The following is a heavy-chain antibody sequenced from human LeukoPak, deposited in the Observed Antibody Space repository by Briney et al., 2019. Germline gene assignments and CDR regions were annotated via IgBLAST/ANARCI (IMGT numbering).Heavy chain of an antibody. Sequence: SETLSLTCTVSGGSIGSYYWSWIRQPAGKGLEWIGRIYTSGSTNYNPSLKSRVTMSVDTSKNQFSLKLSSVTAADTAVYYCARGPTGTTFYYYYMDVWGKGTTVTVSS. CDR1: GGSIGSYY. J-gene: IGHJ6*03. CDR3: ARGPTGTTFYYYYMDV. D-gene: IGHD1-1*01. CDR2: IYTSGST. V-gene: IGHV4-4*07.